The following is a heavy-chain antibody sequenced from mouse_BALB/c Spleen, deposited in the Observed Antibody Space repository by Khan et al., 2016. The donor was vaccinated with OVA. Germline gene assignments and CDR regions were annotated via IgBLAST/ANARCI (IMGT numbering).Heavy chain of an antibody. V-gene: IGHV14-3*02. CDR3: TRMIRN. CDR1: GFNITNTY. Sequence: VQLKESGAELVKPGATVKLSCTASGFNITNTYMHWLKQWPAQGLEWIGRIDPPSGNTNYNPKFQGKATITADTSSNTAYLQLSSLTSEDTAVYYCTRMIRNWGQGTTLTVSS. D-gene: IGHD2-3*01. J-gene: IGHJ2*01. CDR2: IDPPSGNT.